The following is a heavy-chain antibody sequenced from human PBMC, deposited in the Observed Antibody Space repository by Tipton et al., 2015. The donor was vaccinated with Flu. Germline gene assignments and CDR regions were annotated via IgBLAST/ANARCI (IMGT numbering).Heavy chain of an antibody. V-gene: IGHV4-4*07. CDR2: LEPYGGT. Sequence: PGLVKPSETLSLTCNVSGDSINTYFWSWLRQPAGKGLEWIGRLEPYGGTDYNPSLKSRVTISLDSSKKFFYLRMSSVTAADTAVYYCTRDGRRGTGGDAFDIWGQGTLVTVSS. J-gene: IGHJ3*02. D-gene: IGHD2-8*02. CDR1: GDSINTYF. CDR3: TRDGRRGTGGDAFDI.